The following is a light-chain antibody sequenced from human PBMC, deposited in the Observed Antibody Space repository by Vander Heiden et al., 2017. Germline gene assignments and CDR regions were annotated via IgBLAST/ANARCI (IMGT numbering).Light chain of an antibody. CDR1: QRVRSSY. Sequence: EVVLTQSPGTLFLSPGEGATLSCRASQRVRSSYLAWYQQKPGQAPRLLIYGASSRATGIPDRFSGSGSGTDFTLTISRLEPEDFAVYYCHQYGSSQTFGQGTKVEIK. CDR3: HQYGSSQT. J-gene: IGKJ1*01. CDR2: GAS. V-gene: IGKV3-20*01.